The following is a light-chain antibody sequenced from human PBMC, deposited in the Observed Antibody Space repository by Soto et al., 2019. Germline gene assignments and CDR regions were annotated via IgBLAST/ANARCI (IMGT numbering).Light chain of an antibody. Sequence: EILMTQSPATLSVSPGERVILSCRASQSVGSTLAWYQQKPGQAPRLLIRGASTRATGVPARFSGSGSGTEFTLTISSLQSEDSAFYYCQQYSTSLTFGGGTTLEIK. CDR3: QQYSTSLT. CDR2: GAS. J-gene: IGKJ4*02. CDR1: QSVGST. V-gene: IGKV3-15*01.